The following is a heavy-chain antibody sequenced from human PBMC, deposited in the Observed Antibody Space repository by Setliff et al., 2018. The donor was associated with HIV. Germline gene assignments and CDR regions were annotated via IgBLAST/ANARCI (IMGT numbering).Heavy chain of an antibody. CDR3: VRELLGSGGTVPEVNFFDS. D-gene: IGHD1-26*01. CDR1: GGSFNTKRTK. V-gene: IGHV4-39*07. CDR2: IFYFGSV. Sequence: SETLSLTCKVSGGSFNTKRTKWGWIRQSPGKGLEWIGSIFYFGSVTYNPSLKSRPLISIDMSKTQFSLNLRSVTAADTAVYYRVRELLGSGGTVPEVNFFDSWGQGTLVTVSS. J-gene: IGHJ5*01.